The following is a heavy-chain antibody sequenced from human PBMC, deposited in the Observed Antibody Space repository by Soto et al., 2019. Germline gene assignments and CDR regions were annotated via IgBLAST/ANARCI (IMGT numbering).Heavy chain of an antibody. CDR2: IYWDDDK. CDR3: ARLRGAMWWGD. J-gene: IGHJ4*02. CDR1: GFSLTTSAVA. Sequence: QITLKESGPTVVKPTQTLTLTCNVSGFSLTTSAVAVGWIRQPPGKALEWLTLIYWDDDKRYSPSLKSRLTINMDTSKNQVVLTMTNMDPVDTATYYCARLRGAMWWGDWCQGALVTVSS. V-gene: IGHV2-5*02. D-gene: IGHD3-16*01.